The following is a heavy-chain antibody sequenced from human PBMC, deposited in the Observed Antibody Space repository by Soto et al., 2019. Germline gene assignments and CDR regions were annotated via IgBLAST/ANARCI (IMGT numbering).Heavy chain of an antibody. V-gene: IGHV4-34*01. Sequence: SETLSLTCAVYGGSFSGYYWSWIRQPPGKGLEWIGEINHSGSTNYNPSLKSRVTISVDTSKNQFSLKLSSVTAADTAVYYCVKQQLVYGYFDYWGQGTLVTVSS. CDR3: VKQQLVYGYFDY. D-gene: IGHD6-13*01. CDR1: GGSFSGYY. J-gene: IGHJ4*02. CDR2: INHSGST.